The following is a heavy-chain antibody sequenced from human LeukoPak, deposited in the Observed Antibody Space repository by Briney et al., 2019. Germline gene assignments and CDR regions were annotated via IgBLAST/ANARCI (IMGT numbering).Heavy chain of an antibody. J-gene: IGHJ4*02. CDR1: RCTFSSYA. V-gene: IGHV3-23*01. Sequence: AGGSLRLSCAASRCTFSSYAMSWVRQAPGKGLEWVSAISGSGGSTYYADSVKGRFTISRDNSKNTLYLQMNSLRAEDTAVYYCSKKARIAAAGRNDYWGQGTLVTVSS. CDR3: SKKARIAAAGRNDY. CDR2: ISGSGGST. D-gene: IGHD6-13*01.